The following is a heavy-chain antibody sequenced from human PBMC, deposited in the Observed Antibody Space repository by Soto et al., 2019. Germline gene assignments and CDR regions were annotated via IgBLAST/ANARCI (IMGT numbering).Heavy chain of an antibody. Sequence: GGSLRLSCAAFRFTFSSYAMSWVRQAPGKGLEWVSVISDSGVGTNYADSVKGRFTISRDNSKNTLFLQMNSLRAEDTAIYYCAKDAGDSGWSRDGFDIWGQGTMVTVSS. J-gene: IGHJ3*02. CDR2: ISDSGVGT. CDR3: AKDAGDSGWSRDGFDI. D-gene: IGHD6-19*01. V-gene: IGHV3-23*01. CDR1: RFTFSSYA.